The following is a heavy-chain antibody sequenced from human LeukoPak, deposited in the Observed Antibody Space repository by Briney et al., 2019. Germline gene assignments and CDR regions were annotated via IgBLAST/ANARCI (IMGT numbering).Heavy chain of an antibody. CDR1: GFTFSSYA. CDR3: ARLELWFGEPSAPGY. D-gene: IGHD3-10*01. J-gene: IGHJ4*02. Sequence: GGSLRLSCAASGFTFSSYAMSWVRQAPGKGLEWVSAISGSGGSTYYADSVKGRFTISRDNSKNTLYLQMNSLRAEDTAVYYCARLELWFGEPSAPGYWGQGTLVTVSS. V-gene: IGHV3-23*01. CDR2: ISGSGGST.